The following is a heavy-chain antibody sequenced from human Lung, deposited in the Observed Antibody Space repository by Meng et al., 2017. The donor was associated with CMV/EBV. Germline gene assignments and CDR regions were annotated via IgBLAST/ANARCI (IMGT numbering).Heavy chain of an antibody. J-gene: IGHJ6*02. D-gene: IGHD5-24*01. CDR1: GFTVSDYH. CDR2: IYSGGTT. CDR3: ARDLATSGLGMDV. V-gene: IGHV3-53*01. Sequence: ESXKISXAASGFTVSDYHLSWVRQAPGKGLEWVSAIYSGGTTYYADSVKGRFTISRDNSKNTVYLQMNSLRGEDTAVYFCARDLATSGLGMDVWGQGTTVTVSS.